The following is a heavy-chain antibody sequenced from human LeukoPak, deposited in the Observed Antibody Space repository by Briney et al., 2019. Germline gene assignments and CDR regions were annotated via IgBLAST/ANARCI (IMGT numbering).Heavy chain of an antibody. D-gene: IGHD6-19*01. J-gene: IGHJ4*02. V-gene: IGHV3-74*01. CDR3: ARRAEAVAGHFDY. CDR1: GFTFSSYW. CDR2: INSDGSST. Sequence: GGSLRLSCAASGFTFSSYWMHWVRQAPGKGLVWVSRINSDGSSTSYADSVKGRFTISRDNAKNTLYLQMNRLSAEDTAVYYCARRAEAVAGHFDYWGQGTLVTVSS.